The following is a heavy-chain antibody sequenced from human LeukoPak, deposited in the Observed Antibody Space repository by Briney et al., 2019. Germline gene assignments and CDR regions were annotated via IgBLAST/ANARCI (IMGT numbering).Heavy chain of an antibody. CDR1: GGSIYNYY. V-gene: IGHV4-4*07. CDR2: IYTSGST. J-gene: IGHJ4*02. CDR3: AREIGPNYYDSSGYYFDY. D-gene: IGHD3-22*01. Sequence: SETLSLTCTVSGGSIYNYYWSWIRQPAGKGLEWIGRIYTSGSTDYSPSLKSRVTMSLDTSKSQFSLNLYSVTAADTAVYFCAREIGPNYYDSSGYYFDYWGQGTLVTVSS.